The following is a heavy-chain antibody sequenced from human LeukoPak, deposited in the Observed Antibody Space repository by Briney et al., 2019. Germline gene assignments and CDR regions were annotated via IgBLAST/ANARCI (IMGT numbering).Heavy chain of an antibody. Sequence: SETLSLTCTVSGGSISSYYWSWIRQPPGKGLEWIGYIYYSGSTNYNPSLKSRVTISVDTSKNQFSLKLSSVTAADTAVYYCARETPYCSGGSCYGPWFDPWGQGTLVTVSS. J-gene: IGHJ5*02. CDR1: GGSISSYY. D-gene: IGHD2-15*01. CDR3: ARETPYCSGGSCYGPWFDP. V-gene: IGHV4-59*01. CDR2: IYYSGST.